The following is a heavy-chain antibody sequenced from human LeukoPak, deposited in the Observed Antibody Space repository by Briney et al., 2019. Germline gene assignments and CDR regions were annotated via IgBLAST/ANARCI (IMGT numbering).Heavy chain of an antibody. D-gene: IGHD5-18*01. Sequence: GASVKVSCKASGYTFTSYDINWVRQATGQGLEWMGWMNPNSGNTGYAQKSQGRVTMTRNTSISTAYMELSSLRSEDTAVYYCARDPVMEGVQLWSADAFDIWGQGTMVTVSS. CDR2: MNPNSGNT. CDR3: ARDPVMEGVQLWSADAFDI. V-gene: IGHV1-8*01. CDR1: GYTFTSYD. J-gene: IGHJ3*02.